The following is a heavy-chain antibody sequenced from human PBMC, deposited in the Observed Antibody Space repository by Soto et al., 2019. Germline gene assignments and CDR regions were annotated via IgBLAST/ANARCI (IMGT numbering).Heavy chain of an antibody. V-gene: IGHV1-2*02. CDR1: GYTFTGYY. CDR2: INPNSGGT. CDR3: ARVPIVGATIYGMDV. Sequence: ASVKVSCKASGYTFTGYYMHWVRQAPGQGLEWMGWINPNSGGTNYAQKFRGRVTMTRDTSISTAYMELSRLRSDDTAVYYCARVPIVGATIYGMDVWGQGTTVTVSS. J-gene: IGHJ6*02. D-gene: IGHD1-26*01.